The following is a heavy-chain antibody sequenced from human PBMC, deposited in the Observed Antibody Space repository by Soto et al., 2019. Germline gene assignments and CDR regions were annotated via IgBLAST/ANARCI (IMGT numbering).Heavy chain of an antibody. CDR2: ISSSSSNI. CDR3: ARDGGRGGGGYFDL. D-gene: IGHD3-16*01. CDR1: GFTFSSYS. Sequence: EVQLVESGGGLVKPGGSLRLSCAASGFTFSSYSMNWVHQAPGKGLEWVSSISSSSSNIYYADAVKGRFTMSRDNAKNLVYRQMNSRRAEDTAVYYCARDGGRGGGGYFDLWGRGTLVTVSS. V-gene: IGHV3-21*06. J-gene: IGHJ2*01.